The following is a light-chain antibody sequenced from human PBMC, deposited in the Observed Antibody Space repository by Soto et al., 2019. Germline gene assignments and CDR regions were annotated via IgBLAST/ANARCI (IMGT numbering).Light chain of an antibody. V-gene: IGKV3-20*01. CDR1: QSVSSSY. CDR2: GAS. Sequence: EIVLTQSPGTLSLSPGERATLSCRASQSVSSSYLAWYQQTPGQAPRLLIYGASSRATGIPDRFSGSGSGTDCTLTISRLEPEDCAVYYCQQDGSSPRTFGQGTKVEIK. CDR3: QQDGSSPRT. J-gene: IGKJ1*01.